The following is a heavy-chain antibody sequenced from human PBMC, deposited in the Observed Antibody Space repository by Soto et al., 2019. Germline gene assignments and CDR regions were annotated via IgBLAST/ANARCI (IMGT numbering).Heavy chain of an antibody. CDR1: GFTFSDYY. V-gene: IGHV3-11*01. D-gene: IGHD7-27*01. J-gene: IGHJ4*02. CDR2: ISRSGSTI. Sequence: GSLRLSCAASGFTFSDYYMSWIHQAPGKGLEWVSYISRSGSTIYYADSVKGRFTISRDNAKNSLYLKMNSLRAEDTAVYYCARRYTGDRGGIGSQPGPGYFDYWGKGTLVTVSS. CDR3: ARRYTGDRGGIGSQPGPGYFDY.